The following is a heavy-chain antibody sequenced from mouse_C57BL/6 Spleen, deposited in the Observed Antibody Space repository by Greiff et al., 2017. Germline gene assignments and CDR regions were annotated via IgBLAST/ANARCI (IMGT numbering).Heavy chain of an antibody. CDR3: AREGTGPLYFDY. CDR1: GYAFSSSW. Sequence: VQLQQSGPELVKPGASVKISCKASGYAFSSSWMNWVKQRPGKGLEWIGRIYPGDGDTNYNGKFKGKATLTADKSSSTAYMQLSSLTSEDSAVYFCAREGTGPLYFDYWGQGTTLTVSS. J-gene: IGHJ2*01. V-gene: IGHV1-82*01. CDR2: IYPGDGDT. D-gene: IGHD4-1*01.